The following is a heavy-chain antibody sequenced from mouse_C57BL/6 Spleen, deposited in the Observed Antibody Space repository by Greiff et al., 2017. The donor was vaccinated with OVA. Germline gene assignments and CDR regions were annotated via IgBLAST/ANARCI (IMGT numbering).Heavy chain of an antibody. V-gene: IGHV5-6*01. Sequence: EVQGVESGGDLVKPGGSLKLSCAASGFTFSSYGMSWVRQTPDKRLEWVATISSGGSYTYYPDSVKGRFTISRDNAKNTLYLQMSSLKSEDTAMYYCARGGVDYPYAMDYWGQGTSVTVSS. CDR3: ARGGVDYPYAMDY. J-gene: IGHJ4*01. CDR1: GFTFSSYG. D-gene: IGHD2-4*01. CDR2: ISSGGSYT.